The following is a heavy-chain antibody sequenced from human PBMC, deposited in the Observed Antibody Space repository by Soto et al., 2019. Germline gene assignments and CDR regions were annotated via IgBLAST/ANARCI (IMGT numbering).Heavy chain of an antibody. Sequence: VLLVESGGGLVQPGRSLRLSCEVSGFNFGNYAMHWVRQAPGKGLEWVAAINWNSDKVAYAGSVLGRFTIFRDSAKNSLHLQMNDLTTEDTALYYYAKDKGGTPYYIDSWGQGILVTVSS. CDR2: INWNSDKV. V-gene: IGHV3-9*01. D-gene: IGHD6-25*01. CDR1: GFNFGNYA. J-gene: IGHJ4*02. CDR3: AKDKGGTPYYIDS.